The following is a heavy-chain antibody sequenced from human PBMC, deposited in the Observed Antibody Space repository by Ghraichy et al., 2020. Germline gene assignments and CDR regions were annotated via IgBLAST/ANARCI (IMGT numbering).Heavy chain of an antibody. D-gene: IGHD1-7*01. V-gene: IGHV3-72*01. CDR3: SRRGNYRAFAV. J-gene: IGHJ3*01. Sequence: GGSLRLSCAASGFTFSDHYMDWVRQAPGKRLEWVGRIKKKADSYITEYVASVQGRFTISRDDSKNSLYLQMNSLKTEDTAVYYCSRRGNYRAFAVWGQGTLVTVSS. CDR1: GFTFSDHY. CDR2: IKKKADSYIT.